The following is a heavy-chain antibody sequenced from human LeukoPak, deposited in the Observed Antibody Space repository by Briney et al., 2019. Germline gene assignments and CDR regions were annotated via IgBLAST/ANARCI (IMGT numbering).Heavy chain of an antibody. CDR2: INSDGSST. CDR1: GFTFDDYA. J-gene: IGHJ4*02. V-gene: IGHV3-74*01. Sequence: GSLRLSCAASGFTFDDYAMHWVRQAPGKGLEWVSRINSDGSSTSYADSVKGRFTISRDNAKNTLYLQMNSLRAEDTAVYYCASSDYGDAIDYWGQGTLVTVSS. CDR3: ASSDYGDAIDY. D-gene: IGHD4-17*01.